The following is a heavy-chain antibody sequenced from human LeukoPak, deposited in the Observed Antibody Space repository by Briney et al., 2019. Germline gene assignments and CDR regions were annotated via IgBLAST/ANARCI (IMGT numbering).Heavy chain of an antibody. CDR3: ARDVSSSSPYGMDV. V-gene: IGHV1-2*02. D-gene: IGHD6-6*01. CDR1: GYTFTGYY. Sequence: ASVKVSCKASGYTFTGYYMHWVRQAPGQGLEWMGWINPNSGGTNYAQKFQGRVTMTRDTSISTAYMELSGLRSDDTAVYYCARDVSSSSPYGMDVWGQGTTVTVSS. CDR2: INPNSGGT. J-gene: IGHJ6*02.